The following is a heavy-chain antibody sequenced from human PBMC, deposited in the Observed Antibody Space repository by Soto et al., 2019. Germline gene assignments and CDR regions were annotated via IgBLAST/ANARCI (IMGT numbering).Heavy chain of an antibody. CDR1: GFTFSSYA. CDR3: AKVNDFWSGFHFHY. Sequence: EVQLLESGEGLVQPGGSLRLSCAASGFTFSSYAMSWVSQAPGKGLEWVSAISGSGGSTYYADSVKGRFTISRDNSKNTLYLQMNSLRAEDTAVYYCAKVNDFWSGFHFHYWGQGTLVTVSS. V-gene: IGHV3-23*01. J-gene: IGHJ4*02. D-gene: IGHD3-3*01. CDR2: ISGSGGST.